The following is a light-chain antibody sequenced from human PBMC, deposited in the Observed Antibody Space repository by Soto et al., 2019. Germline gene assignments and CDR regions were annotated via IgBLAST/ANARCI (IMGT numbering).Light chain of an antibody. J-gene: IGKJ4*01. CDR1: QGISSY. CDR2: AAS. Sequence: DIQLTQSPSFLSASVGDRVTITCQASQGISSYLAWYQQKPGKDPKLLIYAASTLQSGVPSRFSGSGFGTEFTLTISSLQLEDFATYYCQQLNSYPLTFGGETKVEIK. CDR3: QQLNSYPLT. V-gene: IGKV1-9*01.